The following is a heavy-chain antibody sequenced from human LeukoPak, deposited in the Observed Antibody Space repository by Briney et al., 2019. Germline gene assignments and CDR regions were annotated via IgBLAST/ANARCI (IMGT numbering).Heavy chain of an antibody. J-gene: IGHJ1*01. CDR1: GFTFSSYW. CDR3: ARAPSEIGGYYPEYFRH. Sequence: AGGSLSLSCAASGFTFSSYWMHWVRQAPGKGLVWVSRIKSDGSTNYADSVKGRFTISRDNAKNTVSLQMNSLRAEDTGVYYCARAPSEIGGYYPEYFRHWGQGTLVTVSS. D-gene: IGHD3-22*01. CDR2: IKSDGST. V-gene: IGHV3-74*01.